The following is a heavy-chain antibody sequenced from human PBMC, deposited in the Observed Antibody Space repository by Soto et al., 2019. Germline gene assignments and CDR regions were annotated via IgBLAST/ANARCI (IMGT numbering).Heavy chain of an antibody. J-gene: IGHJ4*02. CDR3: ARGGPTYYFDY. Sequence: QVQLVQSGAEVKKPGSSMKVSCKASGGTFSNHAISWVRQAPGQGLEWMGGTIPIFGTANYAQKFQGRVTITADESTSTAYMELSSLRSEDTAVYYCARGGPTYYFDYWGQGTLVTVSS. V-gene: IGHV1-69*12. CDR2: TIPIFGTA. CDR1: GGTFSNHA.